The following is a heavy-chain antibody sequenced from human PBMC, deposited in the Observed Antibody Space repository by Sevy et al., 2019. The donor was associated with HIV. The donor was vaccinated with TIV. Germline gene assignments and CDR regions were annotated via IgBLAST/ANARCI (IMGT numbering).Heavy chain of an antibody. Sequence: ASVKVSCKATGYMFSDYNMHWVRQAPGQGLEWMALINPNSGVTIYAQKFRGRVSLTRDTSMSTAYMELSALTSDDTAVYYCVREXNNAXXXLXXXXXWGXGTMVTVSS. V-gene: IGHV1-2*06. CDR1: GYMFSDYN. CDR3: VREXNNAXXXLXXXXX. J-gene: IGHJ3*01. CDR2: INPNSGVT. D-gene: IGHD1-20*01.